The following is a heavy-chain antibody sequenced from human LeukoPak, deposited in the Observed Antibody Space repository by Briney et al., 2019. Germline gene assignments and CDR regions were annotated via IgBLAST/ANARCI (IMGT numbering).Heavy chain of an antibody. Sequence: GRSLRLSCAASGFTFSSYSMNWVRQAPGKGLEWVSSISSSTSYIYYADSVKGRFTISRDNAKNSLYLQMNSLRAEDTAVYYCARDHPLYGSGSDWGQGTLVTVSS. J-gene: IGHJ4*02. CDR3: ARDHPLYGSGSD. CDR1: GFTFSSYS. V-gene: IGHV3-21*01. CDR2: ISSSTSYI. D-gene: IGHD3-10*01.